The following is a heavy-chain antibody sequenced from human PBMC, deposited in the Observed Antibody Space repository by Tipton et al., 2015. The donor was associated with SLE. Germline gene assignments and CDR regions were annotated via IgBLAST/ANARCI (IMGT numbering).Heavy chain of an antibody. Sequence: SLRLSCAASGFTVSSNYMSWVRQAPGKGLEWVSVIYSGGSTYYADSMKGRFTISRDNSKNTLYLQMNSLRAEDTAVYYCARTDTAMVGGSFDYWGQGTLVTVSS. CDR1: GFTVSSNY. CDR2: IYSGGST. V-gene: IGHV3-53*01. J-gene: IGHJ4*02. D-gene: IGHD5-18*01. CDR3: ARTDTAMVGGSFDY.